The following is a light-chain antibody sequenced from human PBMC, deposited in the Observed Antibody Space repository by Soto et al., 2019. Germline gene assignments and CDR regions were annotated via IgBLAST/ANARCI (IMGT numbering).Light chain of an antibody. CDR3: SSYTSGFSSV. CDR2: GNS. J-gene: IGLJ1*01. V-gene: IGLV1-40*01. CDR1: SSNIGAGYD. Sequence: QSALTQPPSVSGAPGQRVTISCSGSSSNIGAGYDVNWYRQLPGTAPKLLIYGNSDRPSGVPDRFSGSKSGTSASLAITGLQAEDEAHYYCSSYTSGFSSVFGTGTKVTVL.